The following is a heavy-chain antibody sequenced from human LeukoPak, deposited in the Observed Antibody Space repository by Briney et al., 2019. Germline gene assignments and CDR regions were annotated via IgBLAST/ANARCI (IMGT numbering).Heavy chain of an antibody. CDR3: TRDRSRAEDD. CDR1: GFTFSGHW. D-gene: IGHD1-14*01. V-gene: IGHV3-7*01. J-gene: IGHJ4*02. CDR2: INQGGSDK. Sequence: RGSLRLSCAASGFTFSGHWMSWVRQAPGKGLEWVANINQGGSDKYYVDSVKGRFTISRDNANNLLYLQMNSLRGEDTAVYYCTRDRSRAEDDWGQGTLVTVSS.